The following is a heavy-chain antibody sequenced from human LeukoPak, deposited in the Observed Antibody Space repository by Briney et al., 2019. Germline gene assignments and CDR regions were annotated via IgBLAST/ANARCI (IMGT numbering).Heavy chain of an antibody. Sequence: GGSLRLSCAASGFTFSNYGMHWVRQAPGKGLEWVAVISPAGNNQYYVDSVKGRFTISRDNSQNTLYLQMNSLRAEDTAVYYCAKGTPATSNWGQGTLVTVSS. V-gene: IGHV3-30*18. CDR3: AKGTPATSN. D-gene: IGHD6-25*01. J-gene: IGHJ4*02. CDR2: ISPAGNNQ. CDR1: GFTFSNYG.